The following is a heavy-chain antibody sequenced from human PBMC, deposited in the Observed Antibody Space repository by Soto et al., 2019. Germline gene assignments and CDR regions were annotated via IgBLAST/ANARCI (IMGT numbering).Heavy chain of an antibody. V-gene: IGHV3-9*01. CDR3: ARDNDLDRDGPFDY. J-gene: IGHJ4*02. CDR2: ISWDSGDI. CDR1: GFCFDDYG. D-gene: IGHD2-2*03. Sequence: EVQLVESGGGSVQPGRSLRLSCEASGFCFDDYGMHWVRQGPGKGLEWVSGISWDSGDIYYVDSVKGRFTISRDNAKKSLYLQMNSLRTEDTALYYCARDNDLDRDGPFDYWGQGILVTVSS.